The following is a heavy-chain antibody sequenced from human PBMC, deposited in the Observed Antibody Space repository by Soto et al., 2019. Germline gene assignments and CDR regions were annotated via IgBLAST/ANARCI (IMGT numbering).Heavy chain of an antibody. D-gene: IGHD3-22*01. V-gene: IGHV3-23*01. CDR2: ISGSGGST. Sequence: EVQLLESGGGLVQPGGSLRLSCAASGFTFSSYAMSWVRQAPGKGLEWVSAISGSGGSTYYADSVKGRFTISRANSKNRLYLQRNSLRAEDTAVYYCAKVPAWGDSSGFYYVDYWGQGTLVTVSS. CDR3: AKVPAWGDSSGFYYVDY. CDR1: GFTFSSYA. J-gene: IGHJ4*02.